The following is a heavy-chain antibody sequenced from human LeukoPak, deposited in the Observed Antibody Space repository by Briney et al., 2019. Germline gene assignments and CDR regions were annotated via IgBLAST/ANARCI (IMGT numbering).Heavy chain of an antibody. CDR3: AIATRFDSGDI. Sequence: SVKVSCQGSGYSLRDFSVHSVRQAPGKGREWMGGYDLEGGNTVYDQKFQGRVTMTECIDTAYMDLSSLKSEDTAVYYCAIATRFDSGDIWGPGTLVIVS. D-gene: IGHD2-21*01. CDR1: GYSLRDFS. V-gene: IGHV1-24*01. CDR2: YDLEGGNT. J-gene: IGHJ3*02.